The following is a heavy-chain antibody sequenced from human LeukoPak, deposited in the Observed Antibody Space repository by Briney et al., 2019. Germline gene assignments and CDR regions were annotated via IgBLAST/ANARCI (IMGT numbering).Heavy chain of an antibody. CDR1: GGSFGGYY. D-gene: IGHD5-18*01. CDR2: INHSGST. Sequence: PSETLSLTCAVYGGSFGGYYWSWIRQPPGKGLEWIGEINHSGSTNSNPSLKSRVTISVDTSKNQFSLKLSSVTAADTAVYYCARDDTAMSNDAFDIWGQGTMVTVSS. CDR3: ARDDTAMSNDAFDI. V-gene: IGHV4-34*01. J-gene: IGHJ3*02.